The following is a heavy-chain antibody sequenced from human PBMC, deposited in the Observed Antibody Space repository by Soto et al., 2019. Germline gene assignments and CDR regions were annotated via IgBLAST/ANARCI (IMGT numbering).Heavy chain of an antibody. CDR1: GDTFNFYT. J-gene: IGHJ4*02. V-gene: IGHV1-69*02. CDR3: ATGFGSGSRAFDY. CDR2: FNPILSFS. Sequence: QVQLVQSGAEVKKPGSSVKVSCKASGDTFNFYTINWVRQAPGLGLEWMGRFNPILSFSNSALKFQGRVTLTADKSTSTAYMVLSSLTAEDTAIYYCATGFGSGSRAFDYWGQGALVTVSS. D-gene: IGHD3-10*01.